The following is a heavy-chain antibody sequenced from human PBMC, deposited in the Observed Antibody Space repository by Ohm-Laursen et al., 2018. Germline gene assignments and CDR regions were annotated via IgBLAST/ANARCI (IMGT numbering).Heavy chain of an antibody. Sequence: SLRLSCTASVFTYISYAMSWVRQAPGKGLEWVSAISGSGGSTYYEDTVKGRFTFSRDNSKNTLYLQMNSLRAEDTAVYYCAREGGYYYYYYGLDVWGQGTTVTVSS. CDR2: ISGSGGST. V-gene: IGHV3-23*01. D-gene: IGHD3-16*01. CDR3: AREGGYYYYYYGLDV. CDR1: VFTYISYA. J-gene: IGHJ6*02.